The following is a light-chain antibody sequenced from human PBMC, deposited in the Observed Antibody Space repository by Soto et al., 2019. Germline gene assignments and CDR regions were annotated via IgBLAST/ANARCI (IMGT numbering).Light chain of an antibody. CDR3: QQDDSCPQT. CDR2: GAT. Sequence: LLTQSQVTLSVTPGERVMVYCAASKRVSSNVAWYQRKPGQTPRRLVYGATSRVRSVPARFSGSGSGTSFTLTISSLQSEDFAVYRCQQDDSCPQTYGHGTRLDIK. J-gene: IGKJ2*01. V-gene: IGKV3-15*01. CDR1: KRVSSN.